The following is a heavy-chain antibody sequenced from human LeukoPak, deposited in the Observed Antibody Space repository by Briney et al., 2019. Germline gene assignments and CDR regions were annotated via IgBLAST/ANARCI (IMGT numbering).Heavy chain of an antibody. Sequence: ASVKVSCKASGYTFTSYAMHWVRQAPGQRLEWMGWINAGNGNTKYSQKFQGRVTITRDTSASTAYMELRSLRSEDTAVYYCAKEIPITGTEDAFDIWGQGTMVTVSS. J-gene: IGHJ3*02. CDR1: GYTFTSYA. V-gene: IGHV1-3*01. D-gene: IGHD1-7*01. CDR2: INAGNGNT. CDR3: AKEIPITGTEDAFDI.